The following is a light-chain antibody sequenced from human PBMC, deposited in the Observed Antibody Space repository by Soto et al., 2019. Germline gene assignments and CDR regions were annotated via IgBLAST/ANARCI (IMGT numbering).Light chain of an antibody. CDR1: QSFISK. V-gene: IGKV3D-15*01. Sequence: ETVMTQSPATLSVSPGERATLSCRSSQSFISKLAWYQQKPGQAPRLLIYGASTRATGIPARFSGSGSGTEFTLSISSLQSEDSAVYYCQQYNNWPPITFGQGTRLEIK. CDR2: GAS. J-gene: IGKJ5*01. CDR3: QQYNNWPPIT.